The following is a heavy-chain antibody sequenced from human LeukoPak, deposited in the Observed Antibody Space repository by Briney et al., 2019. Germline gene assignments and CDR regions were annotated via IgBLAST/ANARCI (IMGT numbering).Heavy chain of an antibody. D-gene: IGHD2-21*02. Sequence: SVKVSCTASGGTFSSYAISWVRQAPGQGLEWMGGIIPIFGTANYAQKFQGRVTITADESTSTAYMELSSLRSEDTAVYYCARDRGEYCGGDCYDWYFDLWGRGTLVTVSS. CDR2: IIPIFGTA. J-gene: IGHJ2*01. CDR3: ARDRGEYCGGDCYDWYFDL. V-gene: IGHV1-69*13. CDR1: GGTFSSYA.